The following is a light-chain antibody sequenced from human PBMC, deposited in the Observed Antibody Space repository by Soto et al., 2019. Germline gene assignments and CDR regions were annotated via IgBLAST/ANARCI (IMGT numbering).Light chain of an antibody. J-gene: IGLJ2*01. V-gene: IGLV3-21*02. CDR2: NDS. CDR3: HVWDSRSDHVV. Sequence: SYELTQPPSVSVAPGQTARITCGGNNIGSKSVHWYQQKPGQAPVLVVYNDSGRPSGIPERFSGSNSGNTATLTISRVEAGDEADYYCHVWDSRSDHVVFGGGTKVTVL. CDR1: NIGSKS.